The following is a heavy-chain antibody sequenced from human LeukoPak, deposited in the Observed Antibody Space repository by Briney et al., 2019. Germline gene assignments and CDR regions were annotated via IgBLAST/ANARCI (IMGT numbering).Heavy chain of an antibody. CDR1: GASMASGGHY. CDR3: ARVLNYYDISCYYYYFDY. Sequence: SETLSLTCTVSGASMASGGHYWGWIRQHPEKGLEWIGYIHHSGSTHYDPSLKSRVSISIDTSRNQFSMEPSSVTAADTAVYFCARVLNYYDISCYYYYFDYWGQGTLVTVSS. D-gene: IGHD3-22*01. V-gene: IGHV4-31*03. J-gene: IGHJ4*02. CDR2: IHHSGST.